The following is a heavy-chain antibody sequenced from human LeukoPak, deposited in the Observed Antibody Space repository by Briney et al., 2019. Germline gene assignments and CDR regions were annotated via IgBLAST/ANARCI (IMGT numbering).Heavy chain of an antibody. Sequence: SQTLSLTCTVSGGSTSSADYYWSWIRQPPGKGLEWIGYIYYTGSIYHNPSLTTRLTISLDTSKNQLSLRLNSVTAADTAVYYCARTLTQTSLVRGVIINHFDNWGQGTLVTVSS. D-gene: IGHD3-10*01. CDR2: IYYTGSI. V-gene: IGHV4-30-4*01. CDR1: GGSTSSADYY. CDR3: ARTLTQTSLVRGVIINHFDN. J-gene: IGHJ4*02.